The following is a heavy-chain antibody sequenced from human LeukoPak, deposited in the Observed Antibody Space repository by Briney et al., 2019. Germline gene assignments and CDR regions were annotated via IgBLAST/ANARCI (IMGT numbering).Heavy chain of an antibody. CDR1: GYTFTGYY. CDR3: ARDHVDTAMVTPNWFDP. V-gene: IGHV1-2*02. Sequence: ASVKVSCKASGYTFTGYYIHWVRQAPGQGLEWMGWIDPNSGGTNYAQKFQGRVTMTRDTSISTAYMELSRLRSDDTAVYYCARDHVDTAMVTPNWFDPWGQGTLVTVSS. J-gene: IGHJ5*02. D-gene: IGHD5-18*01. CDR2: IDPNSGGT.